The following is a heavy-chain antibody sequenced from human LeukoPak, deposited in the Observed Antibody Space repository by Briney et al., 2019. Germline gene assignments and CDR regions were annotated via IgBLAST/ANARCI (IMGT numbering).Heavy chain of an antibody. J-gene: IGHJ4*02. D-gene: IGHD6-6*01. CDR2: INHNKST. CDR1: GGSISSSSYY. CDR3: AHSSSSLPTDS. Sequence: AETLSLTCTVSGGSISSSSYYWTWIRQAPGKGREWIVKINHNKSTNYSPSLKSRVTISVDTSKNQFSLNLTSVTAADTAVYYCAHSSSSLPTDSWGQGNLVIVSS. V-gene: IGHV4-39*07.